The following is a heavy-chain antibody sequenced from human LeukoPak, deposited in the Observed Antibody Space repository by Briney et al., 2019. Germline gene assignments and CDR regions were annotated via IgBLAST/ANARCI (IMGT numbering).Heavy chain of an antibody. CDR3: ARHEVGLGPLMAVAGTGALGY. V-gene: IGHV1-69*06. CDR2: IIPIFGTA. J-gene: IGHJ4*02. CDR1: GGTFSSYA. D-gene: IGHD6-19*01. Sequence: SVKVSCKASGGTFSSYAISWVRQAPGQGLEWMGGIIPIFGTANYAQKFQGRVTITADKSTSTAYMELSSLRSEDTAVYYCARHEVGLGPLMAVAGTGALGYWGQGTLVTVSS.